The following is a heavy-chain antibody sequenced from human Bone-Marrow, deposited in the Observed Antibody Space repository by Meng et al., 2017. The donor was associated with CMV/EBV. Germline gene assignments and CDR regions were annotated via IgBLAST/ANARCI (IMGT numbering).Heavy chain of an antibody. CDR3: ARGKISQGFLLDS. J-gene: IGHJ4*02. V-gene: IGHV4-38-2*02. Sequence: SETLSLTCTVSGYSITGPYYWGWIRQPPGKGLEWIGTIYHRGTTYYNPSLKSRATISVDTSKNQFSLKLSSVTAADTAVYYCARGKISQGFLLDSWGQGTLVTVSS. CDR2: IYHRGTT. CDR1: GYSITGPYY. D-gene: IGHD3-3*01.